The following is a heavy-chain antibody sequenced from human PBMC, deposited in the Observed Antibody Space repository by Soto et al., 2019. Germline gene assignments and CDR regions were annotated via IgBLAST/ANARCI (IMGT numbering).Heavy chain of an antibody. CDR2: ISGSGGST. Sequence: GGSLRLSCAASGFTFSSYAMSWVRQAPGKGLEWVSAISGSGGSTYYADSVKGRFSISRDNSKNTLYLQMNSLRAEDTAVYYCVAKSPGYYYGSGDGYWGQGTLVTVSS. CDR3: VAKSPGYYYGSGDGY. J-gene: IGHJ4*02. D-gene: IGHD3-10*01. CDR1: GFTFSSYA. V-gene: IGHV3-23*01.